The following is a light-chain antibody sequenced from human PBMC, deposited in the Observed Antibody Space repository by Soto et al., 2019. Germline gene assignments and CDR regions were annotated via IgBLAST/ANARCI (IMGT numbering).Light chain of an antibody. CDR2: DAS. V-gene: IGKV1-5*01. Sequence: DIQMTQSPSTLSASVGDRVVLTFRASQSITTWLAWYQQKPAKAPNLLIYDASSLESGVPSRFSGSGSGTEFTLTISSLQPDDFATYYCQQYNDYWTFGQGTKVDIK. CDR3: QQYNDYWT. CDR1: QSITTW. J-gene: IGKJ1*01.